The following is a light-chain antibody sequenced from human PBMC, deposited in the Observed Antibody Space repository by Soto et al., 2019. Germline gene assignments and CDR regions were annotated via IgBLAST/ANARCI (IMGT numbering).Light chain of an antibody. CDR2: KAS. J-gene: IGKJ1*01. CDR3: QQYSSYWT. Sequence: DIHRTQSPSTLPASVGDRVTITCRASQSISTWLAWYQQKPGKAPNLLIYKASYLASGVPSRFSGGGSGTEFTLTISSLQPDDFATYYCQQYSSYWTFGQGTKVDIK. V-gene: IGKV1-5*03. CDR1: QSISTW.